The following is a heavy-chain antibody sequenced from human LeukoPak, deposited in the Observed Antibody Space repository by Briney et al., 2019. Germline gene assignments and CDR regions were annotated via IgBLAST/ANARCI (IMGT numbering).Heavy chain of an antibody. Sequence: SETLSLTCTVSGGSISSYYWSWIRQPAGKGLEWIGRIYTSGSTNYNPSLKSRVTMSVDTSKNQSSLKLSSVTAADTAVYYCARDLAPLEWLISDAFDIWGQGTMVTVSS. CDR1: GGSISSYY. CDR3: ARDLAPLEWLISDAFDI. J-gene: IGHJ3*02. CDR2: IYTSGST. V-gene: IGHV4-4*07. D-gene: IGHD3-3*01.